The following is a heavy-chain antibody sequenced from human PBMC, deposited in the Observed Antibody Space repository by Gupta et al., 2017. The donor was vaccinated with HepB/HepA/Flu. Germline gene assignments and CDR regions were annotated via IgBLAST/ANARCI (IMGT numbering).Heavy chain of an antibody. CDR2: IIPILGIA. CDR3: ARPLDYDWDGTDV. Sequence: QVQLVQSGAEVKKPGSSVKVSCKASGGTFSSYAISWVRQAPGQGLEWMGRIIPILGIANYAQKFQGRVTITADKSTNTAYMELSRLRSEDTAVYYCARPLDYDWDGTDVWGQGTTVIVSS. D-gene: IGHD3-16*01. V-gene: IGHV1-69*04. J-gene: IGHJ6*02. CDR1: GGTFSSYA.